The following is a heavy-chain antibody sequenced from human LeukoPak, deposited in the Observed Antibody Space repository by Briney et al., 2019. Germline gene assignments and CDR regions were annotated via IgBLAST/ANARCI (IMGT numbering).Heavy chain of an antibody. CDR2: IYYSGNT. V-gene: IGHV4-39*07. D-gene: IGHD6-6*01. J-gene: IGHJ6*03. CDR3: ARSSYSSSLISLNPTYYYYYMDV. Sequence: PSETLSLTCTVSGGSISSSSYYWGWIRQPPGMGLEWIGSIYYSGNTYYNPSLKSRVTISVDTSKNQFSLKLSSVTAADTAVYYCARSSYSSSLISLNPTYYYYYMDVWGKGTTVTVSS. CDR1: GGSISSSSYY.